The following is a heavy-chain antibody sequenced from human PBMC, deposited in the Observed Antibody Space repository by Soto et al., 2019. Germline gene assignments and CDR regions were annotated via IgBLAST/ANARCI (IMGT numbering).Heavy chain of an antibody. V-gene: IGHV3-23*01. CDR2: ISGSGGST. D-gene: IGHD6-13*01. CDR3: AKDSSWYELLYYFDY. J-gene: IGHJ4*02. CDR1: GFTFSSYA. Sequence: GGSLRLSCAASGFTFSSYAMSWVRQAPGKGLEWVSAISGSGGSTYYADSVKGRFTISRDNSKNTLYLQMNSLRAEDTAVYYCAKDSSWYELLYYFDYWGQGTLVTVSS.